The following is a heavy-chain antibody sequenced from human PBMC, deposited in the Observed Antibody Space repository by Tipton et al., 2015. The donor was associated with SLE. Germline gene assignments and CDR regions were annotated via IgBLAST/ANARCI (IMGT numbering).Heavy chain of an antibody. CDR2: IYYSGST. D-gene: IGHD6-19*01. V-gene: IGHV4-59*01. CDR1: GGSISSYY. Sequence: LSCTVSGGSISSYYWSWIRQPPGKGLEWIGYIYYSGSTNYNPSLKSRVIISVDTSKNQFSLKLSPVTAADTAVYYCASGRAVAGGDYFDYWGQGTLVTVSS. J-gene: IGHJ4*02. CDR3: ASGRAVAGGDYFDY.